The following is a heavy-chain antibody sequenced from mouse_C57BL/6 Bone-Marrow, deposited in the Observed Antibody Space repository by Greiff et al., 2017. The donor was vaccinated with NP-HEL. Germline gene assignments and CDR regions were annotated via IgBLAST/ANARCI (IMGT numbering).Heavy chain of an antibody. V-gene: IGHV5-4*01. D-gene: IGHD2-3*01. CDR1: GFTFSSYA. Sequence: EVMLVESGGGLVKPGGSLKLSCAASGFTFSSYAMSWVRQTPEKRLEWVATISDGGSYTYYPDNVKGRFTISRDNAKNNLYLQMSHLKSEDTAMYYCARDYDTLAYWGQGTLVTVSA. J-gene: IGHJ3*01. CDR2: ISDGGSYT. CDR3: ARDYDTLAY.